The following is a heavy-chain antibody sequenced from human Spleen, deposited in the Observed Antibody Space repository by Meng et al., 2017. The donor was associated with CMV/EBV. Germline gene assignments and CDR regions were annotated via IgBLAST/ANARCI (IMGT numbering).Heavy chain of an antibody. Sequence: SETLSLTCTVSGGSIRSGDYYWSWIRQPPGKGLEWIGHIYYRGTTYYNPSLKSQVTISVDTSKNQFSLKLNSVTAADTAVYYCARARVRVVIAVGVDAFDIWGQGTMVTVSS. V-gene: IGHV4-30-4*08. CDR3: ARARVRVVIAVGVDAFDI. CDR2: IYYRGTT. D-gene: IGHD2-21*01. J-gene: IGHJ3*02. CDR1: GGSIRSGDYY.